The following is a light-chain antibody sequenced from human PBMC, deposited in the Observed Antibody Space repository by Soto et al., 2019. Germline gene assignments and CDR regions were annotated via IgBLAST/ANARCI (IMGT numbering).Light chain of an antibody. V-gene: IGLV4-60*02. J-gene: IGLJ3*02. CDR1: SGHSSYS. CDR2: VEGSGSY. Sequence: QPVLTQSSSASASLGSSLKLTRTLSSGHSSYSIAWHQQQPGKAPRYLMKVEGSGSYNKESGVPDRFSGSSSGTDRYLTISNLQFEDEADYYCETWDSNTRVFGGGTKLTVL. CDR3: ETWDSNTRV.